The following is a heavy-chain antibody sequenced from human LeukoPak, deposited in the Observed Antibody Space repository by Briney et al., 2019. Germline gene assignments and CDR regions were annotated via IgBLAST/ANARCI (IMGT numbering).Heavy chain of an antibody. J-gene: IGHJ5*02. V-gene: IGHV3-30*18. CDR1: GFTFSSYG. CDR3: AKDNFDP. CDR2: ISYDGSNK. Sequence: PGRSLRLSCAASGFTFSSYGMHWVRQAPGKGLEWVAVISYDGSNKYYADSVKGRFTISRDNSKNTLYLQMNSPRAEDTAVYYCAKDNFDPWGQGTLVTVSS.